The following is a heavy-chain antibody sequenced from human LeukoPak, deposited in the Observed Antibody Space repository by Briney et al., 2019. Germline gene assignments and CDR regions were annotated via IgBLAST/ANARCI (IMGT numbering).Heavy chain of an antibody. Sequence: QPGGSLRLSCAASGFTFSIYGMHWVRQAPGKGLEWVAFIRYDGSNKYYADSVKGRFTISRDNSRNTLYLQMNTLRAEDTAVYFCAKSPVSSCRGSFCYPFDYWGQGNLVTVSS. J-gene: IGHJ4*02. CDR3: AKSPVSSCRGSFCYPFDY. D-gene: IGHD2-15*01. V-gene: IGHV3-30*02. CDR2: IRYDGSNK. CDR1: GFTFSIYG.